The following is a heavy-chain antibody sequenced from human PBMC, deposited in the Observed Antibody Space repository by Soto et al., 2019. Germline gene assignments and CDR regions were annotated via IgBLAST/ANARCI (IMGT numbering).Heavy chain of an antibody. J-gene: IGHJ4*02. CDR3: ARSRSSGRYSDC. D-gene: IGHD1-26*01. Sequence: QITLKESGPTLVKPTQTLTLTCTFSGFSLIISGVGVGWIRQPPGKALEWLALIYWDDDKRYSPSLKSSPPIXNXXSINRVFLTMTSMDAVDTATYSCARSRSSGRYSDCWGQGTLVTVSS. CDR2: IYWDDDK. CDR1: GFSLIISGVG. V-gene: IGHV2-5*02.